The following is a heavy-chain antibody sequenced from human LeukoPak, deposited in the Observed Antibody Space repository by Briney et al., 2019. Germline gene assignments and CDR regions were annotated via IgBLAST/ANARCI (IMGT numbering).Heavy chain of an antibody. CDR3: AREKHQLVPYYGMDV. J-gene: IGHJ6*02. V-gene: IGHV1-2*02. D-gene: IGHD6-13*01. Sequence: GASVKVSCKASGYTFTGYYMHWVRQAPGQGLEWMGWINPNSGGTNYAQKFQGRVTMTRDTSISTAYMELSRLRSDDTAVYYCAREKHQLVPYYGMDVWGQGTTVTVSS. CDR2: INPNSGGT. CDR1: GYTFTGYY.